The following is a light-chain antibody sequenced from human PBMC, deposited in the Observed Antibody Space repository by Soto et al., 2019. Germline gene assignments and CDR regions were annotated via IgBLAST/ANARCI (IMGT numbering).Light chain of an antibody. CDR3: SSYTSSSTRV. Sequence: QSALTQPASVSGSPGQSITISCTGTSSDVGGYNYVSWYQQHPGKAPKLMIYDVSNRPSGVSNRFSGSKSANTASLTISGLQADXEADYYCSSYTSSSTRVFGTGTKLTVL. J-gene: IGLJ1*01. V-gene: IGLV2-14*01. CDR2: DVS. CDR1: SSDVGGYNY.